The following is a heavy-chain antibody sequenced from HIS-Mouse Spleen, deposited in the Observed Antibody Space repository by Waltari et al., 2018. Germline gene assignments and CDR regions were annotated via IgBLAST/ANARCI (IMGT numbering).Heavy chain of an antibody. CDR2: IPYDGSNK. V-gene: IGHV3-30*04. J-gene: IGHJ3*02. CDR3: ARDRAYSSSSAFDI. Sequence: QVQLVESGGGVVQPVRSLRLACAASGFTFSSYAMHWVRQAPGKGRGGVAVIPYDGSNKYYADPVKGRFTISRDNSKNTLYLQMNSLRAEDTAVYYCARDRAYSSSSAFDIWGQGTMVTVSS. CDR1: GFTFSSYA. D-gene: IGHD6-6*01.